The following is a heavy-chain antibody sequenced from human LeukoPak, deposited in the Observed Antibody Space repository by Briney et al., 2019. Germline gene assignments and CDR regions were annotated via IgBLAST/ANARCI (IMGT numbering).Heavy chain of an antibody. V-gene: IGHV3-30*02. Sequence: GGSLRLSCAASGFTFSSYGMHWARQAPGKGLEWVAFIRYDGSNKYYADSVKGRFTISRDNSKNTLYLQMNSLRAEDTAVYYCAKDGSMVRGVIIDFYFDYWGQGTLVTVSS. D-gene: IGHD3-10*01. CDR3: AKDGSMVRGVIIDFYFDY. J-gene: IGHJ4*02. CDR1: GFTFSSYG. CDR2: IRYDGSNK.